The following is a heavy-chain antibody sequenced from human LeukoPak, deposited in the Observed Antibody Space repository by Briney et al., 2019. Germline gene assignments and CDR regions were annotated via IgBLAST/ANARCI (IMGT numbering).Heavy chain of an antibody. CDR1: GYTFTSYY. Sequence: ASVKVSCKASGYTFTSYYMHWVRQAPGQGLEWMGIINPSGGNTSYAQKFQGRVTMTRDTSTSTVYMELSSLRSEDTAVYYCAYCSSTSCPYYWGQGTLVTVSS. CDR3: AYCSSTSCPYY. J-gene: IGHJ4*02. CDR2: INPSGGNT. V-gene: IGHV1-46*03. D-gene: IGHD2-2*01.